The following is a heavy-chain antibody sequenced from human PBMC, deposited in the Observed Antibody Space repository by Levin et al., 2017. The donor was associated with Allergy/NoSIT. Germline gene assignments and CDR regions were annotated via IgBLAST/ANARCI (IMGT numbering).Heavy chain of an antibody. J-gene: IGHJ4*02. CDR2: ISTSGNT. Sequence: SETLSLTCSVSGGSISSYYWTWIRQPAGKGLEWIGRISTSGNTNYNPSLKSRITMSVDTSKHQFYLKPTSVTAAETAVYYSARGSDYYDSSDDKGRGNLLDYWGQGTLVTVSS. V-gene: IGHV4-4*07. CDR3: ARGSDYYDSSDDKGRGNLLDY. CDR1: GGSISSYY. D-gene: IGHD3-22*01.